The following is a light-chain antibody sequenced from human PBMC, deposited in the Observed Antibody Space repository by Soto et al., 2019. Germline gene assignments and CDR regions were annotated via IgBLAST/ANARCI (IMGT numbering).Light chain of an antibody. J-gene: IGLJ1*01. CDR1: TSDIGSHDY. CDR3: GSYTTSTTLSFV. Sequence: QSALTQPASVSGSPGQSITISCTGTTSDIGSHDYVSWYQQHPGKAPKLMIYEVSDRPSGVSNRFSGSKSGNSASLTISGLLADDEADYYCGSYTTSTTLSFVFGTGTKVTVL. CDR2: EVS. V-gene: IGLV2-14*01.